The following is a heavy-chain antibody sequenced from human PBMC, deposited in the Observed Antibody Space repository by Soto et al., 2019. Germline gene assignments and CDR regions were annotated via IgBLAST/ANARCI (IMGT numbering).Heavy chain of an antibody. CDR2: IYYSGST. D-gene: IGHD1-26*01. CDR1: GGSISSGDYY. Sequence: PSETLSLTCTVSGGSISSGDYYWSWIRQPPGKGLEWIGYIYYSGSTNYNPSLKSRVTISVDTSKNQFSLKLSSVTAADTALYYCARMGVVGATTFDYWGQGTLVTVSS. J-gene: IGHJ4*02. CDR3: ARMGVVGATTFDY. V-gene: IGHV4-61*08.